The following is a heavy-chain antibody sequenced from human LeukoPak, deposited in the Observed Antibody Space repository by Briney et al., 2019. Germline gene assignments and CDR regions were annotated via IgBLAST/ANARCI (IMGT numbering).Heavy chain of an antibody. J-gene: IGHJ4*02. D-gene: IGHD3-22*01. V-gene: IGHV4-59*08. CDR3: ARHVPTPYYGTSGPFDY. Sequence: SETLSLTCTVSVGSASGYFWSWIRQPPGQGLEWIGCIYYSGTTDYNPSLRSRVTLSVDTSKNQFSLKLTSVTAADTAVYFCARHVPTPYYGTSGPFDYWGQGTLVTVSS. CDR2: IYYSGTT. CDR1: VGSASGYF.